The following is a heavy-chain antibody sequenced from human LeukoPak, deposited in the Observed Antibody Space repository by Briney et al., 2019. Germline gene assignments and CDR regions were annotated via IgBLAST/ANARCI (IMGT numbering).Heavy chain of an antibody. D-gene: IGHD2-8*01. CDR1: GGSFSSYY. V-gene: IGHV4-34*01. CDR2: INHSGST. Sequence: PSETLSLTCAAYGGSFSSYYWSWIRQPPGKGLEWIGEINHSGSTNYNPSLKSRVTISVDTSKNQFSLKLSSVTAADTAVYYCARGGIVRYFDYWGQGTLVTVSS. CDR3: ARGGIVRYFDY. J-gene: IGHJ4*02.